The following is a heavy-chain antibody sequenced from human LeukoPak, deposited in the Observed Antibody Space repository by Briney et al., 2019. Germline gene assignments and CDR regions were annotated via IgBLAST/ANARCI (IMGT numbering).Heavy chain of an antibody. Sequence: GASVKVSCKASGFTFTRYGISWVRQAPGQGLEWMGWISAYNGGTKYAHKFQDRLTITTDTSTSTAYMELRSLRSDDTAVYYCARDPSNTSGWYAWADYWGQGTLVTVSS. D-gene: IGHD6-19*01. CDR2: ISAYNGGT. CDR3: ARDPSNTSGWYAWADY. V-gene: IGHV1-18*01. J-gene: IGHJ4*02. CDR1: GFTFTRYG.